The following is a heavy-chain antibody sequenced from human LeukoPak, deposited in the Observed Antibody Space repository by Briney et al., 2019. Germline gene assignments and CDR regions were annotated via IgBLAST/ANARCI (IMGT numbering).Heavy chain of an antibody. CDR3: ARAGSSGSVDY. J-gene: IGHJ4*02. CDR2: INQDGGEK. D-gene: IGHD3-22*01. V-gene: IGHV3-7*05. CDR1: GFTFSIYW. Sequence: GGSLRLSCAASGFTFSIYWMSWVRQAPGKGLEWVANINQDGGEKYYVDSVKGRFTISRDNAKNSLYLQMNSLRAEDTAVYYCARAGSSGSVDYWGQGTLVTVSS.